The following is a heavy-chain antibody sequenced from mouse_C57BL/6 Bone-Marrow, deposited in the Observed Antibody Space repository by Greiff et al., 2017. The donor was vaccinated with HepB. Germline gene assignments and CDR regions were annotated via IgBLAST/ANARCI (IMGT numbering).Heavy chain of an antibody. CDR3: AREGGSVCDY. CDR1: GFTFSSYA. Sequence: EVHLVESGGGLVKPGGSLKLSCAASGFTFSSYAMSWVRQTPEKRLEWVATISDGGSYTYYPDNVKGRFTISRDNAKNNLYLQMSHLKSEDTAMYYCAREGGSVCDYWGQVTTLTVSS. CDR2: ISDGGSYT. V-gene: IGHV5-4*01. D-gene: IGHD1-1*01. J-gene: IGHJ2*01.